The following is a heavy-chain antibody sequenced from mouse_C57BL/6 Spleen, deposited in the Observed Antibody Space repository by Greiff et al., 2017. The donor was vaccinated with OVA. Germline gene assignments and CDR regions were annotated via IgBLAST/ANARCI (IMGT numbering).Heavy chain of an antibody. CDR2: IDPSDSET. V-gene: IGHV1-52*01. Sequence: VQLQQPGAELVRPGSSVKLSCKASGYTFTSYWMHWVKQRPIQGLEWIGNIDPSDSETHYNQKFKDKATLTVDKSSSTAYMQLSSLTSEDSSVYYCARQSYYGSSYWYFDVWGTGTTVTVSS. CDR1: GYTFTSYW. CDR3: ARQSYYGSSYWYFDV. J-gene: IGHJ1*03. D-gene: IGHD1-1*01.